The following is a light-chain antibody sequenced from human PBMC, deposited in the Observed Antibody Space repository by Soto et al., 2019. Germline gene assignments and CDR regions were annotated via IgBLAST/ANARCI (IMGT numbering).Light chain of an antibody. Sequence: EIVMTQSPATLSVSPGGSATLSCRASQHVSSNFAWYRQKPGQAPTLLIYRASTRATGIPPRFSGSGSGTEFTLATSTLKSEDFAVYYCPQYNNWPYTFGQGTKLEIK. CDR1: QHVSSN. CDR2: RAS. V-gene: IGKV3-15*01. CDR3: PQYNNWPYT. J-gene: IGKJ2*01.